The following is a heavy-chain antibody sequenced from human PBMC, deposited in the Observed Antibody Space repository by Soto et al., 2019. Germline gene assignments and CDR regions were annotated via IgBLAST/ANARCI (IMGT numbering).Heavy chain of an antibody. D-gene: IGHD6-13*01. V-gene: IGHV3-7*05. J-gene: IGHJ3*02. CDR1: GFTLSAYW. CDR2: INRDGSKK. CDR3: ARDVSPGSSSLYLDAFDI. Sequence: EVQLEESGGDLVQPGGPLRLSCAASGFTLSAYWMTWVRQAPGKGLEWVANINRDGSKKSYLDSVRGRFTISRDNVGNSLYLQMDSLRAHDTALYYCARDVSPGSSSLYLDAFDIWGQGTMVTVSS.